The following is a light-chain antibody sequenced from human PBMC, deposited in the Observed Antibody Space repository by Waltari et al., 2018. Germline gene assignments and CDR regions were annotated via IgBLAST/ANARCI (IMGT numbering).Light chain of an antibody. CDR2: QDN. CDR3: QASDSRTAV. Sequence: LGQTASITCAGDKLGEKYVSWYKQKPGRSPVLVIYQDNRRPSGIPGRFSGSNSGNTATLTVSGTQAMDEADYYCQASDSRTAVFGGGTKLTVL. J-gene: IGLJ2*01. V-gene: IGLV3-1*01. CDR1: KLGEKY.